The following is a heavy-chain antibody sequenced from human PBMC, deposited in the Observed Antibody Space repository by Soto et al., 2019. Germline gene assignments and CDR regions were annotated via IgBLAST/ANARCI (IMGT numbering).Heavy chain of an antibody. D-gene: IGHD6-13*01. CDR2: INHSGST. CDR3: VKGYTTSWYYY. CDR1: GGSISSGDYY. J-gene: IGHJ4*02. V-gene: IGHV4-39*07. Sequence: SETLSLTCTVSGGSISSGDYYWSWIRQPPGKGLEWIGEINHSGSTNYNPSLKSRVTISVDTSKNQFSLKLSSVTAADTAVYYCVKGYTTSWYYYWGQGTLVTVSS.